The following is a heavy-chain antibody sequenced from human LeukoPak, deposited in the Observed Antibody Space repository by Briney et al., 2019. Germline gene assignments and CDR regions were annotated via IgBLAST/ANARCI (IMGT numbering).Heavy chain of an antibody. Sequence: GGSLRLSCAASGFTFEEYAMHWVRQAPGKGLEWVSGISWNSDTIDYADSVKGRFTISRDNAKNFLYLQMNSVRPEDMAFYYCAKSPAGTAVTTDYFHYWGQGTLVTVSS. J-gene: IGHJ4*02. D-gene: IGHD4-17*01. CDR3: AKSPAGTAVTTDYFHY. CDR2: ISWNSDTI. CDR1: GFTFEEYA. V-gene: IGHV3-9*03.